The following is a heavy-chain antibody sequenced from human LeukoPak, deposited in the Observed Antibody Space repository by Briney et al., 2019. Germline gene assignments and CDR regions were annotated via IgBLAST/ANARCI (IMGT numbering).Heavy chain of an antibody. V-gene: IGHV1-18*01. J-gene: IGHJ5*02. Sequence: ASVKVSCKASGYTFTSYGISWVRQAPGQGLEWMGWISAYNGNTNYAQKLQGRVTMTTDTSTSTAYMELRSLRSDDTAVYYCAREGAYDSSGYYWFDPWGQGTLVTVSS. D-gene: IGHD3-22*01. CDR3: AREGAYDSSGYYWFDP. CDR1: GYTFTSYG. CDR2: ISAYNGNT.